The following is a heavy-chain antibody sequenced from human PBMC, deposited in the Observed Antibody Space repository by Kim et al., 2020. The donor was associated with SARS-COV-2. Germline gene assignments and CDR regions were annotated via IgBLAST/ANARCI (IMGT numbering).Heavy chain of an antibody. Sequence: SQTLSLTCAISGDSVSSISAAWTWIRQSPSRGLELLGRTYYRSKWYNDYALSAKSRITINPDTSENQFSLQLNSATPENTAEYYCAKGRGHHWETSYFDLWGRRTLVTDSS. J-gene: IGHJ2*01. CDR1: GDSVSSISAA. CDR2: TYYRSKWYN. CDR3: AKGRGHHWETSYFDL. V-gene: IGHV6-1*01. D-gene: IGHD1-26*01.